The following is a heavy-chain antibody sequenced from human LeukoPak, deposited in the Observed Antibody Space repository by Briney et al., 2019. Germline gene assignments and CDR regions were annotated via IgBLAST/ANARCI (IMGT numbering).Heavy chain of an antibody. CDR3: ARPGFGIFDY. D-gene: IGHD3-10*01. J-gene: IGHJ4*02. CDR1: GGSISSSSYY. Sequence: PSETLSLTCTVSGGSISSSSYYWGWIRQPPGKRLEWIGSIYYSGSTYYNPSLKSRVTISVDTSKNQFSLKLSSVTAADTAVYYCARPGFGIFDYWGQGTLVTVSS. CDR2: IYYSGST. V-gene: IGHV4-39*01.